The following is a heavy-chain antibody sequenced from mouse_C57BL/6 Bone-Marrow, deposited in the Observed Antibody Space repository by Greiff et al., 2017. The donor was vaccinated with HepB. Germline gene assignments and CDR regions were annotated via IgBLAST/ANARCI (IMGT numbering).Heavy chain of an antibody. J-gene: IGHJ3*01. CDR1: GFNIKDDY. CDR2: IDPENGDT. D-gene: IGHD2-1*01. CDR3: TTGGNWAY. Sequence: EVKLMESGAELVRPGASVKLSCTASGFNIKDDYMHWVKQRPEQGLEWIGWIDPENGDTEYASKFQGKATITADTSSNTAYLQLSSLTSEDTAVYYCTTGGNWAYWGQGTLVTVSA. V-gene: IGHV14-4*01.